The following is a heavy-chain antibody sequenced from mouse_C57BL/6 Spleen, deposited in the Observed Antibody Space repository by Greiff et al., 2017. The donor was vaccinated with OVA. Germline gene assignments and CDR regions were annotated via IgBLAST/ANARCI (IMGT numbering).Heavy chain of an antibody. CDR2: IRNKANGYTT. Sequence: EVKLVESGGGLVQPGGSLSLSCAASGFTFTDYYMSWVRQPPGKALEWLGFIRNKANGYTTEYSASVKGRFTISRDNSQSILYLQMNALRAEDSATYYCARYIIGLLRSYYFDYWGQGTTLTVSS. CDR1: GFTFTDYY. D-gene: IGHD1-1*01. CDR3: ARYIIGLLRSYYFDY. V-gene: IGHV7-3*01. J-gene: IGHJ2*01.